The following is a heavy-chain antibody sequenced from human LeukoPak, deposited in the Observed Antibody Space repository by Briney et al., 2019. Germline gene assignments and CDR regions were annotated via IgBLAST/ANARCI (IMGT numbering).Heavy chain of an antibody. CDR3: AKDRVRGVYYYYYGMDV. V-gene: IGHV3-30*18. Sequence: AGGSLRLSCAASGFTFSSCGMHWVRQAPGKGLEWVAVISYDGSNKYYADSVKGRFTISRDNSKNTLYLQMNSLRAEDTAVYYCAKDRVRGVYYYYYGMDVWGQGTTVTVSS. CDR2: ISYDGSNK. D-gene: IGHD3-10*01. J-gene: IGHJ6*02. CDR1: GFTFSSCG.